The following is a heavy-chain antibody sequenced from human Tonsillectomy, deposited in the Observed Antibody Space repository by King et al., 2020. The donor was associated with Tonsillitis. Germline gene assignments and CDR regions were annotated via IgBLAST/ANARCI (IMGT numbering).Heavy chain of an antibody. CDR2: INNNGNT. CDR1: VASFGLGNDY. V-gene: IGHV4-30-4*08. D-gene: IGHD3-10*01. Sequence: QLQESGPKRLMPSKTLSPTSMFSVASFGLGNDYWAWIGRSPGRGLDCIGSINNNGNTFYTSSLKSRVTISINMSKTQFSLKMRSVTVADTAVYYCARGDGSGSYWVPKWFDSWGQGVPVTVSS. CDR3: ARGDGSGSYWVPKWFDS. J-gene: IGHJ5*01.